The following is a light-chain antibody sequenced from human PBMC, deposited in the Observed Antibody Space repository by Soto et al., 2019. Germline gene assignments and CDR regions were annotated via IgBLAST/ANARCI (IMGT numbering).Light chain of an antibody. V-gene: IGKV3-15*01. J-gene: IGKJ5*01. CDR2: DAS. CDR3: QQYHNWPIT. CDR1: QSVSSN. Sequence: IVMTQSPATLSASPCESATLSCRASQSVSSNLAWHQQKPGQAPRILMYDASTRATGIPARFSGSGSGTEFTLTISSLQSEDFAVYYCQQYHNWPITFGQGTRLEIK.